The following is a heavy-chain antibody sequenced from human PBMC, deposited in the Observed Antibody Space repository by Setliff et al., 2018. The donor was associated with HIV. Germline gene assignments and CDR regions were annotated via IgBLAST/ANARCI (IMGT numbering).Heavy chain of an antibody. CDR1: GTTFNTYA. CDR2: IIPLFGTA. CDR3: ARVYCSGGACYSLNS. Sequence: SVKVSCKASGTTFNTYAITWVRQAPGQGLEWMGGIIPLFGTANYAQKFQGRVTITADKSTSTAYMELSSRRFEDTAVYYCARVYCSGGACYSLNSWGQGALVTVSS. D-gene: IGHD2-15*01. V-gene: IGHV1-69*06. J-gene: IGHJ4*02.